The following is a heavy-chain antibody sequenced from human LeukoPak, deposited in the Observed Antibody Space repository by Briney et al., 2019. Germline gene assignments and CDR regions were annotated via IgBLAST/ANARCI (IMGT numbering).Heavy chain of an antibody. CDR2: IIPNFGTA. D-gene: IGHD3-16*01. J-gene: IGHJ6*03. V-gene: IGHV1-69*01. CDR3: ARDLNYVWGSSGRYYYMDV. Sequence: SVKVSCKASGGTFSSYAISWVRQAPGQGLEWMGGIIPNFGTANYAQKFQGRVTITAYESTSTAYMELSSLRSEDTAVYYCARDLNYVWGSSGRYYYMDVWGKGTTVTVSS. CDR1: GGTFSSYA.